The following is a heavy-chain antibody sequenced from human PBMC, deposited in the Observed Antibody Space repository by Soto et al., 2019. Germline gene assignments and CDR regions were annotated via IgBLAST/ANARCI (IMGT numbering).Heavy chain of an antibody. CDR3: ARGTNSGFDY. CDR2: IIPILAIP. CDR1: GGTFSSYA. V-gene: IGHV1-69*04. J-gene: IGHJ4*02. Sequence: QVQLVQSGAEVKKPVSSVRVSCRASGGTFSSYAISWVRQAPGQGLEWMGRIIPILAIPNYAQKFQGRVTITADKSTSTAYMELSSLRSEDTAVYYCARGTNSGFDYWGQGTLVTVSS. D-gene: IGHD7-27*01.